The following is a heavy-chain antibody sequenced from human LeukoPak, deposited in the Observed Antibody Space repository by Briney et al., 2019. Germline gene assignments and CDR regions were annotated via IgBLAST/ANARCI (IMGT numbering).Heavy chain of an antibody. CDR1: GFTFSSYW. V-gene: IGHV3-74*01. CDR2: VNSDGNIT. D-gene: IGHD3-10*02. Sequence: GGSLRLSCAASGFTFSSYWMSWVRQAPGKGLVWLSRVNSDGNITTYADSVRGRFTISRDNAENTLYLQLNSLRAEDTAVYYCARRGLVPAFDIWGQGTMVSVTS. CDR3: ARRGLVPAFDI. J-gene: IGHJ3*02.